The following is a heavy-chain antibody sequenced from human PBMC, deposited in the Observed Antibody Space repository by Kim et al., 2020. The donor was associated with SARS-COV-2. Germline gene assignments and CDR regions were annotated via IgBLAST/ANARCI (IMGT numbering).Heavy chain of an antibody. Sequence: LKSGVTLYEDTSKNQFSLKLSSVTAADTAVYYCARVARITIFGVVNSAFDIWGQGTMVTVSS. CDR3: ARVARITIFGVVNSAFDI. D-gene: IGHD3-3*01. V-gene: IGHV4-31*02. J-gene: IGHJ3*02.